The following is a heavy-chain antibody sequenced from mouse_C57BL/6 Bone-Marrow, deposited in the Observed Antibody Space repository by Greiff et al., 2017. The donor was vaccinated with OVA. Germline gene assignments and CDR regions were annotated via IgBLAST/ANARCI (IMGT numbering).Heavy chain of an antibody. CDR3: ASYDYDHYAMDY. J-gene: IGHJ4*01. V-gene: IGHV1-69*01. Sequence: VQLQQPGAELVKPGASVKLSCKASGYTFTSYWMHWVKQRPGRGLEWIGEIDPSDSYTNYNQKFKGKSTLTVDKSSSTAYMQLSSLTSEDSAVYYCASYDYDHYAMDYWGQGTSVTVSS. CDR1: GYTFTSYW. CDR2: IDPSDSYT. D-gene: IGHD2-4*01.